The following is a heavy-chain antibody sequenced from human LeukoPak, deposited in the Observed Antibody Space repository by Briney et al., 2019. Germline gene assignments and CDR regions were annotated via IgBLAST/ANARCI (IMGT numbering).Heavy chain of an antibody. CDR1: GYTFTDFY. CDR3: ARVKKLMPEFEF. Sequence: ASVKVSCKASGYTFTDFYIHWVRQAPGQGLEWMGWINPNSGATKYSRKFQGRVSMTRDTSITTVYMDLSSLRSDDTAVYYCARVKKLMPEFEFWGPGTLVTVSS. J-gene: IGHJ4*02. CDR2: INPNSGAT. D-gene: IGHD2-2*01. V-gene: IGHV1-2*02.